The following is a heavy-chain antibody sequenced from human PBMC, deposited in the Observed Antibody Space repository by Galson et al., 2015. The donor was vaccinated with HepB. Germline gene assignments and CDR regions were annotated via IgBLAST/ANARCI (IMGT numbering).Heavy chain of an antibody. Sequence: SLRLSCAASGFTFSSYAMSWVRQAPGKGLEWVSAISGSGGSTYYADSVKGRFTISRDNSKNTLYLQMNSLRAEDTAVYYCAKGKECRRYYDFWSGSEHFDYWGQGTLVTVSS. CDR2: ISGSGGST. CDR1: GFTFSSYA. J-gene: IGHJ4*02. CDR3: AKGKECRRYYDFWSGSEHFDY. D-gene: IGHD3-3*01. V-gene: IGHV3-23*01.